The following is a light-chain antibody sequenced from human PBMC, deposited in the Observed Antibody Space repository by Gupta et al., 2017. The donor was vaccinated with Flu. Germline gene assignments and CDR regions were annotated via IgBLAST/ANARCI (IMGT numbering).Light chain of an antibody. V-gene: IGLV1-51*02. CDR1: SSNIGINH. CDR3: GTWDSDLSAEV. J-gene: IGLJ1*01. Sequence: SSSNIGINHVCWYQQFPGTAPKLLIYENKKRPSGVPDRFSGSKSGTSATLRITGLRTGDEADYYCGTWDSDLSAEVFGTGTKVTVL. CDR2: ENK.